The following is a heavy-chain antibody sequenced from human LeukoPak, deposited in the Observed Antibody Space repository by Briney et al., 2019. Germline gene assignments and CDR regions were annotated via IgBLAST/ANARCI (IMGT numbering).Heavy chain of an antibody. CDR1: GGSISNLY. V-gene: IGHV4-59*01. D-gene: IGHD3-3*01. CDR2: IYCSGST. Sequence: PSETLSLTCTVSGGSISNLYCSWVRQPARKGLEWIGYIYCSGSTNYNPSLKSRVTISVDTSKSQFSLKLSSVTAAGTAVYYGAPTHFGSGDSARWREGTLVRVSS. CDR3: APTHFGSGDSAR. J-gene: IGHJ4*02.